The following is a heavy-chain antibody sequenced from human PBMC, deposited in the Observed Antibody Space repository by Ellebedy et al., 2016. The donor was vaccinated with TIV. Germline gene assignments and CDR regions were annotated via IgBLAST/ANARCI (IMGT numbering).Heavy chain of an antibody. CDR3: ARHEGVVGATLDY. V-gene: IGHV1-69*04. J-gene: IGHJ4*02. CDR1: GGTLSSYA. CDR2: IIPILGTA. D-gene: IGHD1-26*01. Sequence: AASVKVSCKASGGTLSSYAISWARQAPGQGLEWMGRIIPILGTANYAQKFQGRVTITADKSTSTAYMELSSLRSEDTAVYFCARHEGVVGATLDYWGQGTLVTVSS.